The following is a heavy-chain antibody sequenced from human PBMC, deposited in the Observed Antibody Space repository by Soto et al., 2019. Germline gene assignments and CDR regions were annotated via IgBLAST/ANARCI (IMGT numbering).Heavy chain of an antibody. CDR1: GGTFSSYA. CDR2: IIPIFGTA. D-gene: IGHD2-15*01. J-gene: IGHJ6*01. CDR3: ARDPPFGYCSGGSCYSDYYYYYGMDV. Sequence: QVQLVQSGAEVKKPGSSVKVSCKASGGTFSSYAISWVRQAPGQGLEWMGGIIPIFGTANYAQKFQGRVTITADESTSTAYMELSSLRSEDTAVYYCARDPPFGYCSGGSCYSDYYYYYGMDVW. V-gene: IGHV1-69*12.